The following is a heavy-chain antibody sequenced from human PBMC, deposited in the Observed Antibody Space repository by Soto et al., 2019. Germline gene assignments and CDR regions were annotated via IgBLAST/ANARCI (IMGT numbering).Heavy chain of an antibody. CDR3: AKDRRDGEYNSVYDF. Sequence: QVQLVESGGGVVQPGRSLRLSCAASGFTFSSYGMHWVRRAPGKGLEWVVIISFDENQKYYADSVKARFTISRDNSRNTLYLQMNSLRAEDTALYYCAKDRRDGEYNSVYDFWGQGTLVTVSS. D-gene: IGHD4-17*01. CDR2: ISFDENQK. CDR1: GFTFSSYG. V-gene: IGHV3-30*18. J-gene: IGHJ4*02.